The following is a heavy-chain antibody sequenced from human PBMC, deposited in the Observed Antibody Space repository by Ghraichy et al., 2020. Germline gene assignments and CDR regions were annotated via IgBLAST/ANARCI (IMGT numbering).Heavy chain of an antibody. CDR1: GFTFSGYW. CDR2: IKGDGSST. CDR3: AKEGSTSYYN. J-gene: IGHJ4*02. Sequence: GGSLRLSCAASGFTFSGYWMQWVRQAPGKGLVWVSRIKGDGSSTTYADSVKGRFTISRDNSRNTLYLQMNSLRAEDTAVYYCAKEGSTSYYNWGQGTLVTVSS. D-gene: IGHD2-2*02. V-gene: IGHV3-74*03.